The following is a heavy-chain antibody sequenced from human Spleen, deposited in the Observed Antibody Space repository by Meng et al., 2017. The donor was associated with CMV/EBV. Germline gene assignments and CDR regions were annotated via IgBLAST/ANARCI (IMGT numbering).Heavy chain of an antibody. Sequence: GGSLRLSCAASGFTFSSYWMSWVRQAPGKGLEWVANIKQDGSDKYYVDSVKGRFTISRDNAKNSLYLQMNSLRAEDTAVYYCARDTITARRYYYYGLDVWGQGTTVTVS. CDR3: ARDTITARRYYYYGLDV. CDR1: GFTFSSYW. CDR2: IKQDGSDK. V-gene: IGHV3-7*01. J-gene: IGHJ6*02. D-gene: IGHD6-6*01.